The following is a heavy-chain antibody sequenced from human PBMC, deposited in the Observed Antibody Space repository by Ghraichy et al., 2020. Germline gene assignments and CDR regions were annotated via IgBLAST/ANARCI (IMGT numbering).Heavy chain of an antibody. CDR1: GYTLTELS. CDR2: FDPEDGET. V-gene: IGHV1-24*01. J-gene: IGHJ6*02. Sequence: ASVKVSCKVSGYTLTELSMHWVRQAPGKGLEWMGGFDPEDGETIYAQKFQGRVTMTEDTSTDTAYMELSSLRSEDTAVYYCATEGLMVRGVISSGMDVWGQGTTVTVSS. CDR3: ATEGLMVRGVISSGMDV. D-gene: IGHD3-10*01.